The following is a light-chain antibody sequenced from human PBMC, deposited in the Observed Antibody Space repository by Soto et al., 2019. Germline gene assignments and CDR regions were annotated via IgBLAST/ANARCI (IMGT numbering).Light chain of an antibody. CDR3: QQYGSSPIT. Sequence: IVVAHYRATLSLSAGEGTSLSSPASQSVSSSYLGWYQQKPGQAPRFLIYGASSRATGIPDRFSGSGSGTDFTLTISRLEPEDFAVYYWQQYGSSPITFGQGTRLEIK. CDR1: QSVSSSY. J-gene: IGKJ5*01. V-gene: IGKV3-20*01. CDR2: GAS.